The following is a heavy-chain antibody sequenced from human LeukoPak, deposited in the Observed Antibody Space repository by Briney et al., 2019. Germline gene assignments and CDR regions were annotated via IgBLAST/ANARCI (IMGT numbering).Heavy chain of an antibody. CDR2: IIPIFATA. CDR1: GGTFSSYA. CDR3: ARGPITTRSHFDY. Sequence: SVKVSCKASGGTFSSYAISWVRQAPGQGLEWMGGIIPIFATANYAQKFQGRVTITADESTSTAYMELSSLRSEDTAVYYCARGPITTRSHFDYWGQGTWSPSPQ. D-gene: IGHD3-22*01. J-gene: IGHJ4*02. V-gene: IGHV1-69*13.